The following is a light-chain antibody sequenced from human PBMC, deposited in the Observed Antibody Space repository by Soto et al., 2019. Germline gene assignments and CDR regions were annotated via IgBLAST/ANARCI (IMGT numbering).Light chain of an antibody. CDR2: KVS. J-gene: IGKJ5*01. CDR1: QSLVHRDGNTY. CDR3: MQGSHWPPIT. Sequence: DVVLTQSPVSLPVTLGQAASISCRSSQSLVHRDGNTYLSWFRQRPGQSPRRLIYKVSTRAAGVPDRFSGSGSGTDFTLKISRVEAEDAGLYYCMQGSHWPPITFGQGTRLEIK. V-gene: IGKV2-30*02.